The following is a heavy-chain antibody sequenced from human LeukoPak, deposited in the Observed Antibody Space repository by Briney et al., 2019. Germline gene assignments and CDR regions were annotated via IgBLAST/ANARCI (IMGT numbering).Heavy chain of an antibody. V-gene: IGHV4-59*01. J-gene: IGHJ4*02. D-gene: IGHD1-20*01. Sequence: SETLSLTXTVSGGSISSYYWSWIRQPPGKGLEWIGYIYYSGSTNYNPSLKSRVTISVDPSKNQFSLKLSSVTAADTAVYYCARGDPGITGTTYFDYWGQGTLVTVSS. CDR3: ARGDPGITGTTYFDY. CDR1: GGSISSYY. CDR2: IYYSGST.